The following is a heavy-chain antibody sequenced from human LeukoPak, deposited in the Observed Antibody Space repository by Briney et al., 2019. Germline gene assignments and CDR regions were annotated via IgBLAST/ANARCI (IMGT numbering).Heavy chain of an antibody. V-gene: IGHV3-23*01. CDR3: AKDRSYSGFEPLDY. Sequence: PGGSLRLSCSASGFTFSSSVMNWVRQAPEKGLELVSAISGSGGITYYADSVKGRFTISRDDSKNTLYLQMNSLRAEDTAMYYCAKDRSYSGFEPLDYWGQGTLVTVSS. D-gene: IGHD5-12*01. J-gene: IGHJ4*02. CDR1: GFTFSSSV. CDR2: ISGSGGIT.